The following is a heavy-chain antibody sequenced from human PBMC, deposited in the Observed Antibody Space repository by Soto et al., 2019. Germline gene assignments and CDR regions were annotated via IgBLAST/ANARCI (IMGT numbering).Heavy chain of an antibody. CDR1: GGSISSGGYY. Sequence: SETLSLTCTVSGGSISSGGYYWSWIRQHPGKGLEWIGYIYYSGSTYYNPSLKSRVTISVDTSKNQFSLKLSSVTAADTAVYYCARGKNVLRYFDWFSEGMDVWGQGTTVTVSS. J-gene: IGHJ6*02. D-gene: IGHD3-9*01. V-gene: IGHV4-31*03. CDR3: ARGKNVLRYFDWFSEGMDV. CDR2: IYYSGST.